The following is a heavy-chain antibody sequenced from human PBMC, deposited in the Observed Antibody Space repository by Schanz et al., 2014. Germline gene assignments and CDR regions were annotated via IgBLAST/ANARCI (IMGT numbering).Heavy chain of an antibody. Sequence: VQLVESGGGVVQPGRSLRLSCAVSGFTFGGYALHWVRQAPGKGLEWVAVISYDGTNEYYAESVKGRFTISRDNAKNTFYLHMNSLRVEDTAVYYCAKDFVPLVQQLIRSGGAHLDHWGQGTLVTVSS. CDR2: ISYDGTNE. V-gene: IGHV3-30*14. CDR3: AKDFVPLVQQLIRSGGAHLDH. D-gene: IGHD6-13*01. J-gene: IGHJ4*02. CDR1: GFTFGGYA.